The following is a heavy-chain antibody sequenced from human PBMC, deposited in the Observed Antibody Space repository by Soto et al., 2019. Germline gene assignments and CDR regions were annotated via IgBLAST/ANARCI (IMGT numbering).Heavy chain of an antibody. CDR1: GGTFSSYT. CDR2: IIPILGIA. D-gene: IGHD5-18*01. J-gene: IGHJ6*03. V-gene: IGHV1-69*02. Sequence: QVQLVQSGAEVKKPGSSVKVSCKASGGTFSSYTISWVRQAPGQGLEWMGRIIPILGIANYAQKVQGRVTMNADKSTSTAYMELSSLRSEDTAVYYCASEDTANPYYYYYMDVWGKGTTVTVSS. CDR3: ASEDTANPYYYYYMDV.